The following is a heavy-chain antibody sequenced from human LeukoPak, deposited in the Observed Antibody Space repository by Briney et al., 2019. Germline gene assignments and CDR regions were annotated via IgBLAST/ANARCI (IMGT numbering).Heavy chain of an antibody. D-gene: IGHD3-3*01. J-gene: IGHJ4*02. CDR2: IRYDGSNK. CDR1: GFIFNTYV. V-gene: IGHV3-30*02. CDR3: ARDEVGGYYFE. Sequence: RSGGSLRLSCAASGFIFNTYVMHWVRQAPGKGLEWLAFIRYDGSNKNYADSVKGRFTISRDNTKNSLYLQMNSLRAEDTAVYYCARDEVGGYYFEWGQGNLVNVSS.